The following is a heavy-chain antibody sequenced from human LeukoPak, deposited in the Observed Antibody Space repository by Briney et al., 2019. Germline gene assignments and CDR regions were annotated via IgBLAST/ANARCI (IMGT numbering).Heavy chain of an antibody. CDR3: AKEKANPSIAVAEY. V-gene: IGHV3-23*01. D-gene: IGHD6-19*01. Sequence: SGGSLRLSCVASGFTFKNYVMTWVRQAPGKGLEWVSGISGSGDSPDYADSVKGRFTISRDNSKNTLYLQMNSLRAEDTAVYYCAKEKANPSIAVAEYWGQGTLVTVSS. CDR1: GFTFKNYV. CDR2: ISGSGDSP. J-gene: IGHJ4*02.